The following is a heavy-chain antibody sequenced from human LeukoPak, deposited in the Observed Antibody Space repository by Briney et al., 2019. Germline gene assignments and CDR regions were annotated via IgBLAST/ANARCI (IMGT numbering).Heavy chain of an antibody. Sequence: GGSLRLSCAASGLTLSSYAMHWVRQAPGKGLEWVAVISYDEINEYYADSVKGRFTISRDNSKNTLYLQMNSLRAEGTAVYYCARGRDYYGSGNYYNYYYYDMDVWGQGTTVTVSS. CDR3: ARGRDYYGSGNYYNYYYYDMDV. V-gene: IGHV3-30-3*01. D-gene: IGHD3-10*01. J-gene: IGHJ6*02. CDR1: GLTLSSYA. CDR2: ISYDEINE.